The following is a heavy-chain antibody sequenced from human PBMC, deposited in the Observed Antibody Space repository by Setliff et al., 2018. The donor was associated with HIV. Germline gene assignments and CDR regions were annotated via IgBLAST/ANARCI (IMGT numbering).Heavy chain of an antibody. V-gene: IGHV3-53*01. D-gene: IGHD5-12*01. CDR1: GFSFSGYW. J-gene: IGHJ6*03. CDR2: IYSGGST. Sequence: LRLSCAASGFSFSGYWMHWVRQAPGKGLEWVSVIYSGGSTYYANFVKGRFTISRDNSKNTLYLQMYSLRAEDTAVYYCARVDSGYDLAYYYYMDVWGKGTTVTVSS. CDR3: ARVDSGYDLAYYYYMDV.